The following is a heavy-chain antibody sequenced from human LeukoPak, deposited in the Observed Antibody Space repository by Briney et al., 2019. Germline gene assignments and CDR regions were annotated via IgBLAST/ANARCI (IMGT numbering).Heavy chain of an antibody. CDR1: GFTFSSYA. J-gene: IGHJ4*02. Sequence: GGFLRLSCAASGFTFSSYAMSWVRQAPGKGLEWVSAISGSGGSTYYADSVKGRFTISRDNSKNTLYLQMNSLRAEDTAVYYCAKDPRWGAARPSGYWGQGTLVTVSS. D-gene: IGHD6-6*01. V-gene: IGHV3-23*01. CDR2: ISGSGGST. CDR3: AKDPRWGAARPSGY.